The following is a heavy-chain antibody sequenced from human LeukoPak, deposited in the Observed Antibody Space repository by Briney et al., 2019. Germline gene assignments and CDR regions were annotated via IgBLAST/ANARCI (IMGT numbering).Heavy chain of an antibody. CDR3: ARDQTSRGNYYGMDV. CDR1: GGSISSYY. Sequence: PSETLSLTCTVSGGSISSYYWSWIRQPAGKGLEWIGRIYSTETTNYNPSLKSRVTMSVDTSKNQVSLTLSSVTAADTAVYFCARDQTSRGNYYGMDVWGQGTTVTVSS. D-gene: IGHD5-24*01. CDR2: IYSTETT. V-gene: IGHV4-4*07. J-gene: IGHJ6*02.